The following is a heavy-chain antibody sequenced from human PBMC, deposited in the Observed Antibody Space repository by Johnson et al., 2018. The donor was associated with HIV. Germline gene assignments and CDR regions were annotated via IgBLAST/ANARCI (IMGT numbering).Heavy chain of an antibody. D-gene: IGHD1-1*01. J-gene: IGHJ3*02. CDR1: GHTFSSYG. Sequence: QVQLVESGGGVVPPGRSLRLSCAASGHTFSSYGMHWVRQAPGKGLVWVAVIPYDGSHKYYAHSVKGRFTISRDNSKNTLFLQMNSMRAEDTAVYYCAKTNGVKLDDAFDIWGQGTMVTVSS. V-gene: IGHV3-30*18. CDR3: AKTNGVKLDDAFDI. CDR2: IPYDGSHK.